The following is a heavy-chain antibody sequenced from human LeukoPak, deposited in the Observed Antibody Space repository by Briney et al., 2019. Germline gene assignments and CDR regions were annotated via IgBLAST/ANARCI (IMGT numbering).Heavy chain of an antibody. CDR1: GYTFTGYY. D-gene: IGHD1-14*01. CDR3: AREGQPGDYFDY. J-gene: IGHJ4*02. V-gene: IGHV1-2*02. CDR2: INPNSGGT. Sequence: ASVEVSCKASGYTFTGYYMHWVRQAPGQGLEWMGWINPNSGGTNYAQKFQGRVTMTRDTSISTAYMELSRLRSDDTAVYYCAREGQPGDYFDYWGRGTLVTVSS.